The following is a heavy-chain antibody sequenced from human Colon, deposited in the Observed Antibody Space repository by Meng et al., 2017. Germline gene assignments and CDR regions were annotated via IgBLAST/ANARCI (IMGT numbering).Heavy chain of an antibody. CDR2: ISSSGSTI. Sequence: GGSLRLSCAASGFTFSSYEMNWVRQAPGKGLEWVSYISSSGSTIYYADSVKGRFTISRDNAKNSLYLQMNSLRAEDTAVYYCARGDNSGSYLNDAFDIWGQGTMVTVSS. J-gene: IGHJ3*02. CDR1: GFTFSSYE. D-gene: IGHD1-26*01. V-gene: IGHV3-48*03. CDR3: ARGDNSGSYLNDAFDI.